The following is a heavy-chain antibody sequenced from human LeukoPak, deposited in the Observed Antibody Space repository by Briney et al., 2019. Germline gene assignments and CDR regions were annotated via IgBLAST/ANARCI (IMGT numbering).Heavy chain of an antibody. V-gene: IGHV4-59*01. Sequence: PSETLSLTCTVSGGSISSYYWSWIRQPPGKGLEWIGYISYSGSTNYNPSGSTNYSPSLKSRVTISLDTSKNQFSLKLSSVTAADTAVYYCAGERGYRYGVDYWGQGSLVTVSP. CDR3: AGERGYRYGVDY. CDR1: GGSISSYY. J-gene: IGHJ4*02. CDR2: ISYSGST. D-gene: IGHD5-18*01.